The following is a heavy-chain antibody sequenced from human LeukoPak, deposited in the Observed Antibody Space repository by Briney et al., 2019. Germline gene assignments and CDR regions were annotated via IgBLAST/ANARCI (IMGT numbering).Heavy chain of an antibody. J-gene: IGHJ4*02. CDR1: GFTFSSYA. V-gene: IGHV3-23*01. D-gene: IGHD3-22*01. Sequence: PGGSLRLSCAASGFTFSSYAMSWVRQAPGKGLEWVSAISGSGGSTYYADSVKGRFTISRDNSKSTLYLQMNSLRAEDTAVYYCAKSGSSGYYYSDYWGQGTLVTVSS. CDR3: AKSGSSGYYYSDY. CDR2: ISGSGGST.